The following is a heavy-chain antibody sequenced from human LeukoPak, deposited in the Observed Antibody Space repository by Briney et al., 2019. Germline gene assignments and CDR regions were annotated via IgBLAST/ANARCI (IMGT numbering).Heavy chain of an antibody. CDR1: GFTVSAYA. D-gene: IGHD6-19*01. Sequence: GGSLRLSCAASGFTVSAYAMAWVRQAPGKGLEWVSTIYDDNTYYADSVKGRFAISTDNSKNTLYLQMNSLRVEDTAAYYCAKIRAPSGWFNSDYWGQGTLVTVSS. V-gene: IGHV3-23*01. J-gene: IGHJ4*02. CDR3: AKIRAPSGWFNSDY. CDR2: IYDDNT.